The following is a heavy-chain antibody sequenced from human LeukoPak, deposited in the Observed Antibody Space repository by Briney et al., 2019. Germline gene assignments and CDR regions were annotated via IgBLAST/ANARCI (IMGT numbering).Heavy chain of an antibody. Sequence: ASVKVSCKASGHTFTGYYMHWVRQAPGQGLEWMGWINPNSGGTNYAQKFQGRVTMTRDTSVSTAYMELSRLRSDDTAVYYCARYWLDSSGYYYFDYWGQGTRVTVSS. V-gene: IGHV1-2*02. J-gene: IGHJ4*02. CDR3: ARYWLDSSGYYYFDY. CDR1: GHTFTGYY. D-gene: IGHD3-22*01. CDR2: INPNSGGT.